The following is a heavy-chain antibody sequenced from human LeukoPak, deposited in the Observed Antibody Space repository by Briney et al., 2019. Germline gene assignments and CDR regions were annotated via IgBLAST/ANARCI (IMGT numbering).Heavy chain of an antibody. CDR2: ISWNSGSI. V-gene: IGHV3-9*01. CDR3: AKDRQHQLGTDNWFDP. J-gene: IGHJ5*02. Sequence: GGSLRLSCAASGFTFDDYAMHWVRQAPGKGLEWVSGISWNSGSIGYADSVKGRFTISRDNAKNSLYLQMNSLRAEDTALYYCAKDRQHQLGTDNWFDPWGQGTLVTVSS. D-gene: IGHD6-13*01. CDR1: GFTFDDYA.